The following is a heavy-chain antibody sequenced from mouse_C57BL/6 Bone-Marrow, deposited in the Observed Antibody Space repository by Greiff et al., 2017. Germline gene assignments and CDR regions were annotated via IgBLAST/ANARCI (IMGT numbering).Heavy chain of an antibody. Sequence: VKLMESGAELARPGASVKLSCKASGYTFTSYGISWVKQRTGQGLEWIGEIYPRSGNTYYNEKFKGKATLTADKSSSTAYMELRSLSSEDSAVYFCARRNYYGSRGYAMDYWGQGTSVTVSS. CDR2: IYPRSGNT. CDR3: ARRNYYGSRGYAMDY. V-gene: IGHV1-81*01. CDR1: GYTFTSYG. D-gene: IGHD1-1*01. J-gene: IGHJ4*01.